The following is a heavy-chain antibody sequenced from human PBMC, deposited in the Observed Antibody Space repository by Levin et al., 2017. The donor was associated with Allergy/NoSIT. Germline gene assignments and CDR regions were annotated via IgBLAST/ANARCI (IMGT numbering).Heavy chain of an antibody. CDR2: IYYSGST. CDR1: GGSISSSSYY. J-gene: IGHJ3*02. Sequence: PSETLSLTCTVSGGSISSSSYYWGWIRQPPGKGLEWIGSIYYSGSTYYNPSLKSRVTISVDTSKNQFSLKLSSVTAADTAVYYCASQWLLQQNAFDIWGQGTMVTVSS. CDR3: ASQWLLQQNAFDI. D-gene: IGHD3-22*01. V-gene: IGHV4-39*07.